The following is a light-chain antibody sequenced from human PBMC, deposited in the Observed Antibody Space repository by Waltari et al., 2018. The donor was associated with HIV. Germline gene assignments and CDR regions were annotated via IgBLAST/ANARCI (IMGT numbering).Light chain of an antibody. J-gene: IGLJ2*01. CDR3: AAWDDSLSGRGV. Sequence: QSVLTQPPSASGTPGQRVTISCSGSSSNIGSKYVYWYQQLPGTAPKLLIYRNYQRPSGVPDRFSGYKSGTSASLAISGLRSEDEADYYCAAWDDSLSGRGVFGGGTKLTVL. CDR2: RNY. V-gene: IGLV1-47*01. CDR1: SSNIGSKY.